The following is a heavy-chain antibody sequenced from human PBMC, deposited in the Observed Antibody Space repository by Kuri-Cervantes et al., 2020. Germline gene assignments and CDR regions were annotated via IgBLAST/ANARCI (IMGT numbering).Heavy chain of an antibody. CDR1: GGSINNYY. D-gene: IGHD3-10*01. V-gene: IGHV4-34*01. CDR2: INRSGNT. J-gene: IGHJ5*02. CDR3: ARWGYGSGSHRGYDP. Sequence: GSLRLSCTVSGGSINNYYWSWIRQPPGKGLEWIGEINRSGNTNYNPSLKSRVTISVDTSKIQISLKLSSVTAADTAVYYCARWGYGSGSHRGYDPWGHGILVTVSS.